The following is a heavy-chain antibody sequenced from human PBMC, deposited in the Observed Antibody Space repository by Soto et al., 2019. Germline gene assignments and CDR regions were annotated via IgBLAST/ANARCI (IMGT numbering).Heavy chain of an antibody. CDR3: AREGSSSFTDYYGMDV. Sequence: GGSLRLSCAASGFTFSSYEMNWVRQAPGKGLEWVSYISSSGSTIYYADSVKGRFTISRDNAKNSLYLQMNSLRAEDTAVYYCAREGSSSFTDYYGMDVWGQGTTVTVSS. CDR2: ISSSGSTI. CDR1: GFTFSSYE. D-gene: IGHD6-13*01. J-gene: IGHJ6*02. V-gene: IGHV3-48*03.